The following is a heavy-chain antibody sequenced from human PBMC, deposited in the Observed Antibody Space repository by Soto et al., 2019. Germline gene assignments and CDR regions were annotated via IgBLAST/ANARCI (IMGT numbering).Heavy chain of an antibody. CDR2: INPNSGGT. CDR1: GYTFTGYH. V-gene: IGHV1-2*02. J-gene: IGHJ3*01. Sequence: ASVKVSCKASGYTFTGYHLYWVRQAPGQGLEWMGWINPNSGGTNYAQKFQGRVTMTRDTSINTAYMELNSLRSDDTAVYYCAKPRSPNSRDDCDSWGQGTMVTVSS. CDR3: AKPRSPNSRDDCDS. D-gene: IGHD1-7*01.